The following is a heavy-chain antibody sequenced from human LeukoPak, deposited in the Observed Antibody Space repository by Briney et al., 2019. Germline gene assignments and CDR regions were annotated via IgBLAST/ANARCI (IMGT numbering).Heavy chain of an antibody. CDR2: IIPILGIA. CDR1: GGTFSSYA. Sequence: GASVKVSCKASGGTFSSYAISWVRQAPGQGLEWMGRIIPILGIANYAQKFQGRVTITADKSTSTAYMELSSLRSEDTAVYYCARVGGVVPAAIAWFDPWGQGTLVPVSS. J-gene: IGHJ5*02. CDR3: ARVGGVVPAAIAWFDP. D-gene: IGHD2-2*01. V-gene: IGHV1-69*04.